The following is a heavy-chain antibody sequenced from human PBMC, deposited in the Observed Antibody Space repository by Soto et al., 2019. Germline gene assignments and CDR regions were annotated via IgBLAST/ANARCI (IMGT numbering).Heavy chain of an antibody. CDR2: IKQDGSEK. CDR3: ASLGRHG. Sequence: LRLSCAASGFTFSDSWMDWVRQAPGKGPEWVANIKQDGSEKNYVDSVKGRFIISRDNAKNSLYLQMNSLRAEDTAVYYCASLGRHGWGQGTTVTVSS. J-gene: IGHJ6*02. V-gene: IGHV3-7*01. CDR1: GFTFSDSW. D-gene: IGHD3-16*01.